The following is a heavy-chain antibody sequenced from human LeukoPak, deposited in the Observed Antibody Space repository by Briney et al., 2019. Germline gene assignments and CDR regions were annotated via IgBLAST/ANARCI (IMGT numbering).Heavy chain of an antibody. CDR2: ISGSGDST. J-gene: IGHJ5*02. CDR1: GFTPRNYV. V-gene: IGHV3-23*01. Sequence: PGGSLRLSCAASGFTPRNYVMSWVRQASGKGLEWVSGISGSGDSTFYADSVKGRFTTSRDNSKNTLYLQINSLRVEDTAVYYCTKNGKHWEPVVAWGRGTQVTVSS. CDR3: TKNGKHWEPVVA. D-gene: IGHD1-14*01.